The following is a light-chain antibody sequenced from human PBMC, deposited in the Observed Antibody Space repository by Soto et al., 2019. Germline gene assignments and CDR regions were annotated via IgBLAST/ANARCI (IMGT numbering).Light chain of an antibody. CDR2: DAS. CDR1: QSVSNY. Sequence: EIVLTQSPATLSLSPGERATLSCRASQSVSNYLAWYLQKPGQAPRLLIYDASNRATGIPARFSGSGSGTDFTLTISSLEPEDFAVYYCQLRSNWPTFGGGTKVEIK. V-gene: IGKV3-11*01. CDR3: QLRSNWPT. J-gene: IGKJ4*01.